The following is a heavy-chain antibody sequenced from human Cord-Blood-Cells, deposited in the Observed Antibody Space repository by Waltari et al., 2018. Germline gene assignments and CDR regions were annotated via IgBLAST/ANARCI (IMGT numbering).Heavy chain of an antibody. J-gene: IGHJ6*03. V-gene: IGHV1-18*04. CDR3: ARYVEAEDIVVVPAAAGDYYMDV. CDR2: ISAYNGNT. D-gene: IGHD2-2*01. CDR1: GYTFTSYG. Sequence: QVQLVQSGAEVKKPGASVKVSCKASGYTFTSYGISWVRQAPGQGLEWMGWISAYNGNTNYAQKLQGRVTMTTDTSTSTAYMVLRSLRSDDTAVYYCARYVEAEDIVVVPAAAGDYYMDVWGKVTTFTISS.